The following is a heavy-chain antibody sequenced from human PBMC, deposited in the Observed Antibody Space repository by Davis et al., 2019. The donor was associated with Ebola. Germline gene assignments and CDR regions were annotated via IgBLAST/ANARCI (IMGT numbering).Heavy chain of an antibody. J-gene: IGHJ6*01. CDR3: TLLQEHL. CDR2: TSYDGKNQ. V-gene: IGHV3-30*03. Sequence: GGSLRLSCAASGFTFSSYGMHWVRQAPGKGLEWVAVTSYDGKNQYYADSVKGRFTISRDNSKNTLYVQMSSLHQGPIGLPPGTLLQEHLWG. CDR1: GFTFSSYG.